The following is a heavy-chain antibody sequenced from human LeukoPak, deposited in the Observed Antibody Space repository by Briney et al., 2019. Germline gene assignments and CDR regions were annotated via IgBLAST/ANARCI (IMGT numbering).Heavy chain of an antibody. CDR2: ISYDGSNK. D-gene: IGHD1-14*01. Sequence: PGGSLRLSCAASGFTFSSYSMNWVRQAPGKGLEWVAVISYDGSNKYYADSVKGRFTISRDNSKNTLYLQMNSLRAEDTAVYYCAKDNHADYWGQGTLVTVSS. V-gene: IGHV3-30*18. CDR1: GFTFSSYS. J-gene: IGHJ4*02. CDR3: AKDNHADY.